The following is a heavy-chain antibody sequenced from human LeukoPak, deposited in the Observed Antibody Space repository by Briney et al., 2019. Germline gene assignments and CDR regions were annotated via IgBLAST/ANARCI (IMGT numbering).Heavy chain of an antibody. Sequence: ASVKVSCKASGYTFTSYDINWVRQATGQGLEWMGWMNPNSGNTGYARKFQGRVTMTRNTSISTAYMELSSLRSEDTAVYYCARGLRWRWLQSYFDYWGQGTLVTVSS. CDR3: ARGLRWRWLQSYFDY. V-gene: IGHV1-8*01. CDR2: MNPNSGNT. D-gene: IGHD5-24*01. CDR1: GYTFTSYD. J-gene: IGHJ4*02.